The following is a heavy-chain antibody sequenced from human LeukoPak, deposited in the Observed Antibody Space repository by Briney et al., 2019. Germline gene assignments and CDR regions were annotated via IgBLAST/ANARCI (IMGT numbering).Heavy chain of an antibody. CDR2: ISSDGSNK. V-gene: IGHV3-30*18. Sequence: PGGSLRLSCVASGFTFSNYGMHWVRQAPGKGLEWVAVISSDGSNKDYADSVKGRITISRDNAKNSLYLQMNSLRAEDTALYYCAKVSRQVVAAPFDYWGQGTLVTVSS. D-gene: IGHD2-15*01. J-gene: IGHJ4*02. CDR1: GFTFSNYG. CDR3: AKVSRQVVAAPFDY.